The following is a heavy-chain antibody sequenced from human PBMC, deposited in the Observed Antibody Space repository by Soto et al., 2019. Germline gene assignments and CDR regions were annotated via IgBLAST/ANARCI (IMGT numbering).Heavy chain of an antibody. Sequence: NPSETLSLTCAVSGGSVSSAGYYWSWIRQPPGKGLEWIGYIYYSGSTNYNPSLKSRVTISVDTSKNQFSLKLSSVTAADTAVYYCAREILYSSSWYRVDNWFDPWGQGTLVTVSS. CDR2: IYYSGST. CDR1: GGSVSSAGYY. D-gene: IGHD6-13*01. V-gene: IGHV4-61*08. CDR3: AREILYSSSWYRVDNWFDP. J-gene: IGHJ5*02.